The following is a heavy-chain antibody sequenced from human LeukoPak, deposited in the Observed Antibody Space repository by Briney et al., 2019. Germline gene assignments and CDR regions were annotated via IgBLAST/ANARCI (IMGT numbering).Heavy chain of an antibody. CDR3: AKDRRVVVTASPLDY. J-gene: IGHJ4*02. CDR1: GFTFSSYG. V-gene: IGHV3-30*02. Sequence: GGSLRLSCAASGFTFSSYGMHWVRQAPGKGLEWVAVIRYDGSNKYYADSVKGRFTISRDNSKNTLYLQMNSLRAEDTAVYYCAKDRRVVVTASPLDYWGQGTLVTVSS. D-gene: IGHD2-21*02. CDR2: IRYDGSNK.